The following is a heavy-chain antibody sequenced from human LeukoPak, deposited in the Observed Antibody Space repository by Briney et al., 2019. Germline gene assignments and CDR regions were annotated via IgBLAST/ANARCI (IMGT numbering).Heavy chain of an antibody. CDR1: GFTFSNLP. CDR3: ANLEGQHLVEYYFDY. V-gene: IGHV3-23*01. D-gene: IGHD6-13*01. CDR2: VSGSGDGT. J-gene: IGHJ4*02. Sequence: GGSLRLSCAASGFTFSNLPVSWVRPAPWKGVAWVSAVSGSGDGTYYADSVKGRFTISRDNSKNTLYLEMNSLRADDTAVYYGANLEGQHLVEYYFDYWGQGTLVTVST.